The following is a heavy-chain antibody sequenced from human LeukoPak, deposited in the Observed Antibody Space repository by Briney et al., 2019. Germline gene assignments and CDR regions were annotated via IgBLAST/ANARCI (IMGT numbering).Heavy chain of an antibody. CDR1: GFTVSSTY. J-gene: IGHJ4*02. CDR3: AKDTRMTTVTTHYFDY. CDR2: ISGSGGST. V-gene: IGHV3-23*01. D-gene: IGHD4-17*01. Sequence: GGSLRLSCAASGFTVSSTYMSWVRQAPGKGLEWVSAISGSGGSTYYADSVKGRLTISRDNSKNTLYLQMNSLRAEDTAVYYCAKDTRMTTVTTHYFDYWGQGTLVTVSS.